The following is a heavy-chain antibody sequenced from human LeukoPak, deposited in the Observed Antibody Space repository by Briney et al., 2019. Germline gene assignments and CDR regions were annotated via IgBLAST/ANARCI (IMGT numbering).Heavy chain of an antibody. J-gene: IGHJ6*03. Sequence: PSETLSLTCRVPGYFISRGFHRGLIRPAPGEGPEVIGGIHHSGSTYYNPSLKSRVTISVDTSKNQFSLKLSSVTAADTAVYYCASGNCSSTSCYGYFNYYYMDVWGKGTTVTVSS. D-gene: IGHD2-2*03. CDR2: IHHSGST. V-gene: IGHV4-38-2*01. CDR1: GYFISRGFH. CDR3: ASGNCSSTSCYGYFNYYYMDV.